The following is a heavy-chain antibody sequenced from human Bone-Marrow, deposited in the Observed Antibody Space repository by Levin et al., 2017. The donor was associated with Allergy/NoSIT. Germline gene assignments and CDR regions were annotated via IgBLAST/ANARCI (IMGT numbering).Heavy chain of an antibody. Sequence: GESLKISCAASGFTFSSYAMSWVRQAPGKGLEWVSVISGSGGSTYYADSVKGRFTISRDNSKNTLYLQMNSLRAEDTAVYYCARYSSSSLDYWGQGTLVTVSS. CDR3: ARYSSSSLDY. D-gene: IGHD6-6*01. CDR2: ISGSGGST. CDR1: GFTFSSYA. J-gene: IGHJ4*02. V-gene: IGHV3-23*01.